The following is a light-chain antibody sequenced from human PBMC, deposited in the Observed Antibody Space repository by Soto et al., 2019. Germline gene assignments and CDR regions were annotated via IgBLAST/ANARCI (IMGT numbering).Light chain of an antibody. J-gene: IGLJ2*01. Sequence: QSVLTQPPSVSGAPGQRVTISCTGSSSNIGAGYDVHWYQQLPGTAPKLLIYGNSNRPSGVPDRFSGSKSGTSASLAITGLQADDDADYYCQSYDSSLSGFVVFGGGTKLTVL. CDR2: GNS. CDR3: QSYDSSLSGFVV. V-gene: IGLV1-40*01. CDR1: SSNIGAGYD.